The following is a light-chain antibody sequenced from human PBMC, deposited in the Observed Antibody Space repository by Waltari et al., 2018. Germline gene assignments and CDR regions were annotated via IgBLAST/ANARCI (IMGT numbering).Light chain of an antibody. CDR1: QSVETR. CDR2: DAS. J-gene: IGKJ2*01. Sequence: EIVMTQSPVTLSVSPGERVTLSCRASQSVETRLVWYQQRPGQAPRLLIYDASIRTTDVPARFSARGSGTDFSLTISSLRSEDSAVYFCQHYSGWPYAFGQGTKLQIK. CDR3: QHYSGWPYA. V-gene: IGKV3-15*01.